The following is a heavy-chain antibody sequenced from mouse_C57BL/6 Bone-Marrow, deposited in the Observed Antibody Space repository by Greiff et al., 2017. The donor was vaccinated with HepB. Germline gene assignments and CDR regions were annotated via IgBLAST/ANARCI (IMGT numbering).Heavy chain of an antibody. J-gene: IGHJ1*03. D-gene: IGHD1-1*01. CDR3: VRQVVAMDWYFDV. CDR1: GFSFNTYA. Sequence: EVKLVESGGGLVQPKGSLKLSCAASGFSFNTYAMNWVRQAPGKGLEWVARIRSKSNNYATYYADSVKDRFTISRDDSESMLYLQMNNLKTEDTAMYYCVRQVVAMDWYFDVWGTGTTVTVSS. CDR2: IRSKSNNYAT. V-gene: IGHV10-1*01.